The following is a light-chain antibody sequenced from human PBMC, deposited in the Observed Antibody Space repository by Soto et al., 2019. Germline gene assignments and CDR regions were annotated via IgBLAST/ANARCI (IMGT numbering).Light chain of an antibody. J-gene: IGKJ4*01. CDR2: GAS. CDR3: QHYNNWLT. V-gene: IGKV3-15*01. Sequence: EMVMTQSPSTLSVSPGERATLSCWASQSISSNLAWYQRKPGQAPRLLIYGASIRATGIPVRFSGSGSGTEFTLTISSLQSEDFAVYYCQHYNNWLTFGGGTKVEIK. CDR1: QSISSN.